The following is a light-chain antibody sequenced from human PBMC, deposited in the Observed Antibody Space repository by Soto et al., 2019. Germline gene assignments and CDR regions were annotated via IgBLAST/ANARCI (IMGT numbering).Light chain of an antibody. J-gene: IGKJ1*01. CDR3: QQYGNSRGT. Sequence: EIVLTQSPGTLSLSPGERATLSCRASASLSTNSLAWYQQKPGQPPRLLIYGASSRATGIPDRFSGSGSGTDFTLTISGLEPEGSAVYYCQQYGNSRGTFGQGTKVDIK. V-gene: IGKV3-20*01. CDR1: ASLSTNS. CDR2: GAS.